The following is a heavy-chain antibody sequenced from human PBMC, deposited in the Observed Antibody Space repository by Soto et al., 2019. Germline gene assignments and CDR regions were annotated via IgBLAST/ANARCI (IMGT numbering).Heavy chain of an antibody. Sequence: QLQLQESGPGLVKPSETLSLTCTVSGGSISSSSYYWGWIRQPPGKGLEWIGSIFYSGSTYYNPSLKGRVTISGDTSKNQFSLKLSSVTAADTAVYYCARHLTYCSAGSCYSDFPYYGMDVWGQGTTVTVSS. V-gene: IGHV4-39*01. D-gene: IGHD2-15*01. CDR3: ARHLTYCSAGSCYSDFPYYGMDV. J-gene: IGHJ6*02. CDR2: IFYSGST. CDR1: GGSISSSSYY.